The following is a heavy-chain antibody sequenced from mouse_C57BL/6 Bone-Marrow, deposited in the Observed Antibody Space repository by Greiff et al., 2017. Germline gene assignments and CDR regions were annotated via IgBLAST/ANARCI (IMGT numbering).Heavy chain of an antibody. V-gene: IGHV1-55*01. J-gene: IGHJ1*03. D-gene: IGHD1-1*01. CDR3: ARDCGSSYWYFDV. CDR2: IYPGSGST. CDR1: GYTFTSYW. Sequence: QVQLQQPGAELVKPGASVKMSCKASGYTFTSYWITWVKQRPGQGLEWIGDIYPGSGSTNYNEKFKSKATLTVDTSSSTAYMELHSLTSEDSAVYFCARDCGSSYWYFDVWGTGTTVTVSS.